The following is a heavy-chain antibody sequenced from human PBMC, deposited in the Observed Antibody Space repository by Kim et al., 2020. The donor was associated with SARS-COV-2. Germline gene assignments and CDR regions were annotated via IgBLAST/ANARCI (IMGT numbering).Heavy chain of an antibody. D-gene: IGHD6-25*01. CDR2: INTNTGNP. V-gene: IGHV7-4-1*02. CDR3: ARVADRSYGMDC. J-gene: IGHJ6*02. Sequence: ASVKVSCKASGYTFISYAMSWVRQAPGQGPEWMGWINTNTGNPAYAQGFTGRFVFSLDTSVNTAYLQISSLMAEDTAVYYCARVADRSYGMDCWGQGTTVTVSS. CDR1: GYTFISYA.